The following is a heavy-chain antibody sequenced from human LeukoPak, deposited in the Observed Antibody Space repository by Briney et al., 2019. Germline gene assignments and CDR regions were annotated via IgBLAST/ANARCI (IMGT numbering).Heavy chain of an antibody. V-gene: IGHV1-69*13. J-gene: IGHJ5*02. D-gene: IGHD4-23*01. CDR2: IIPIFGTA. Sequence: ASEKVSCKASGGTFSSYAISWVRQAPGQGLEWMGGIIPIFGTANYAQKFQGRVTITADESTSTAYMELSSLRSEDTAVYYCARDPEGTTVVTRSVWFDPWGQGTLVTVSS. CDR3: ARDPEGTTVVTRSVWFDP. CDR1: GGTFSSYA.